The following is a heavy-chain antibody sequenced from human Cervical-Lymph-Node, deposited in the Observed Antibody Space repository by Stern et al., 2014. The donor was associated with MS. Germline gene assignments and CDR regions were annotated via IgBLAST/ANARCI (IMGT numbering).Heavy chain of an antibody. CDR2: VIPIFGTA. Sequence: VQLVESGAEVKKPGSSVKVSCKASGGTFSSYAISWVRQAPGQGLEWMGGVIPIFGTANYAQKFKGRGTITADESTSTAYMELSSLRSEDTAVYYCARGELKEGLVRGMDVWGQGTTVTVSS. J-gene: IGHJ6*02. V-gene: IGHV1-69*01. D-gene: IGHD1-26*01. CDR1: GGTFSSYA. CDR3: ARGELKEGLVRGMDV.